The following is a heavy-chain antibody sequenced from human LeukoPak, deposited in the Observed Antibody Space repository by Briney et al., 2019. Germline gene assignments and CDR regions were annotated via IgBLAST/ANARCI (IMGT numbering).Heavy chain of an antibody. Sequence: GASVKVSCQASGYTFTSYGISWVRQAAGQGLAWMGCISAYNGNTNFAQKLQGRVTMTTDTSTSTAYMELRSLRSDDTAVYYCARDRRSSGWLSLHYYYGMDVWGQGTTVTVSS. CDR2: ISAYNGNT. CDR1: GYTFTSYG. D-gene: IGHD6-19*01. CDR3: ARDRRSSGWLSLHYYYGMDV. V-gene: IGHV1-18*01. J-gene: IGHJ6*02.